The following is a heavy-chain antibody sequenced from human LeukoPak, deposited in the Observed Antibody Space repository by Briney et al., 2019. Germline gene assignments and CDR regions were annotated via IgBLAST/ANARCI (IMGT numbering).Heavy chain of an antibody. CDR2: FSYSGST. CDR3: ARDGPGDVGFDY. CDR1: RGSISNYY. D-gene: IGHD7-27*01. Sequence: SETLSLTCTVSRGSISNYYWGWIRQPPGKGLEWIGFFSYSGSTNYNPSLKSRVTISVDTSRNQFSLKLTSVTAADTAVYYCARDGPGDVGFDYWGQGTLVTVSS. V-gene: IGHV4-59*01. J-gene: IGHJ4*02.